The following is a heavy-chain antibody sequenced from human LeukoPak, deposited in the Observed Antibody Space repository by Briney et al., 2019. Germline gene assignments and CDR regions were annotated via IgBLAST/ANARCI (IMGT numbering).Heavy chain of an antibody. D-gene: IGHD3-22*01. CDR2: NYSGGST. Sequence: GGSLRLSCAASGFTVSSNYMSWVRQAPGKGLEWVSVNYSGGSTYYADSVKGRFTISRDNSKNTLYLQMNSLRAEDTAVYYCATAVYYYDSSGYYYTPPDYWGQGTLVTVSS. CDR1: GFTVSSNY. CDR3: ATAVYYYDSSGYYYTPPDY. J-gene: IGHJ4*02. V-gene: IGHV3-53*01.